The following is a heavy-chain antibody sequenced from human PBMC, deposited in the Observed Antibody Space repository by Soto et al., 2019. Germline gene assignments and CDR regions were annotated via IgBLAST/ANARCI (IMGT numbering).Heavy chain of an antibody. J-gene: IGHJ6*02. CDR1: GFIFSGYS. CDR2: KSYDGSNK. D-gene: IGHD3-10*01. V-gene: IGHV3-30-3*01. CDR3: ARDLGVRVVRGVTHYYYYGMDV. Sequence: QVQLVESGGGVVQPGRSLRLSCAASGFIFSGYSMHWVSQAPGKGLEWVAVKSYDGSNKYYADSVKGRFTISRDNSKNTLYLQMNSLRAEDTTVYYCARDLGVRVVRGVTHYYYYGMDVWGQGTTVTVSS.